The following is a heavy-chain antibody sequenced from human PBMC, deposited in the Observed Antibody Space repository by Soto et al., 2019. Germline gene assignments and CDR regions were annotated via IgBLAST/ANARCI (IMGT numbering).Heavy chain of an antibody. Sequence: GGSLRLSCAASGFTFSSYSMNWVRQAPGKGLEWVSSISSGSSYIYYADSVKGRFTISRDNAKNSLYLQMNSLRAEDTAVYYCARARPYYYDSKWGWFDPWGQGTLVTVSS. V-gene: IGHV3-21*01. CDR3: ARARPYYYDSKWGWFDP. J-gene: IGHJ5*02. CDR2: ISSGSSYI. D-gene: IGHD3-22*01. CDR1: GFTFSSYS.